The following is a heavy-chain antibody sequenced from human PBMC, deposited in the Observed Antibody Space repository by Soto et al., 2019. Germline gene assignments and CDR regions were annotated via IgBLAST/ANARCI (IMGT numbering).Heavy chain of an antibody. D-gene: IGHD3-22*01. CDR3: ARRSYYDSSGYYGP. CDR1: GGSISSGGYY. Sequence: QVQLQESGPGLVKPSQTLSLTCTVSGGSISSGGYYWSWIRQHPGKGLEWIGYIDYRGSTYYIPSVEGRFTISVDTSKNQFSLKLSSVTAADTAVYYCARRSYYDSSGYYGPWGQGTLVTVSS. V-gene: IGHV4-31*03. J-gene: IGHJ5*02. CDR2: IDYRGST.